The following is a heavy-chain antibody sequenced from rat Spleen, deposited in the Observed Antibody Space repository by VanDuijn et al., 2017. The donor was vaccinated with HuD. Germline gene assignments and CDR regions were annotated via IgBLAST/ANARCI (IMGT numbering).Heavy chain of an antibody. J-gene: IGHJ2*01. V-gene: IGHV5-29*01. D-gene: IGHD1-7*01. CDR2: ISYDGSST. CDR3: TRQRHVMGPTGDFDY. CDR1: GFTFSNYG. Sequence: EVQLVESGGGLVQPGRSLKLSCAASGFTFSNYGMAWVRQAPTKGLEWVATISYDGSSTYYRDSVKGRFTISRDNAKSTLYLQMDSLRSEDTATYYCTRQRHVMGPTGDFDYWGQGVMVTVSS.